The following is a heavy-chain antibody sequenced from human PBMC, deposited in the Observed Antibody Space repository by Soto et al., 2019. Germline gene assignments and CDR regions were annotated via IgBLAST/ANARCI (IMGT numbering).Heavy chain of an antibody. Sequence: EVQLLDSGGGLVQPGGSLRLSCAASGFTFSNYAMTWVRQGPGKGLEWVSGISGSGGRSYYADSVKGRFTISRDNSKSTLYLQMNSLRTEDTPVYYSANTCFVWSSEQPYYFDFWGQGTLVTVSS. CDR1: GFTFSNYA. J-gene: IGHJ4*02. CDR3: ANTCFVWSSEQPYYFDF. D-gene: IGHD3-16*01. CDR2: ISGSGGRS. V-gene: IGHV3-23*01.